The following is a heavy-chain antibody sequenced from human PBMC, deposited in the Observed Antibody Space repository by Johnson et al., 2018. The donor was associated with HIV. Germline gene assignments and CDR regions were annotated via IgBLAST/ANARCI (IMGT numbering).Heavy chain of an antibody. J-gene: IGHJ3*02. V-gene: IGHV3-66*02. Sequence: VQLVESGGGLVQPGGSLRLSCAASRFTVSSNYMTWVRQAPGKGLEWVSVIYSGGRTYYADFVQGRFTISRDNAKNSLYLQMNSLSAEDTAVYYCTSSPHAFDIWGQGTMVTVSS. CDR1: RFTVSSNY. CDR3: TSSPHAFDI. CDR2: IYSGGRT.